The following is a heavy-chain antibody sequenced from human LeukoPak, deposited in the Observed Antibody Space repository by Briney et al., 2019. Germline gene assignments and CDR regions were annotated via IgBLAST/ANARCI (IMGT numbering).Heavy chain of an antibody. Sequence: GGSLRLSCTASGFNFTGYDMHWVRQAPGKGLEWVAFIQHDGSKKYYAESVKGRFTISRDNSKNTLFLQLNSLGPEDTAVFYCAKGDTDWGRGTLVTVSS. CDR2: IQHDGSKK. CDR3: AKGDTD. CDR1: GFNFTGYD. J-gene: IGHJ4*02. D-gene: IGHD5-18*01. V-gene: IGHV3-30*02.